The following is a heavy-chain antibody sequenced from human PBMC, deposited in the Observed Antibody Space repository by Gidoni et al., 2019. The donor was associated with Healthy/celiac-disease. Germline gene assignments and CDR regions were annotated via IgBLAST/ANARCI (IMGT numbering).Heavy chain of an antibody. CDR2: ISGSGGST. CDR3: GKADYYDSSGYYAFDY. J-gene: IGHJ4*02. Sequence: EVQLLESGGGLVQPGGSLRLACAASGFTLSSYAMSGVRQAPGKGLGLVSAISGSGGSTYYSDSVKGRFTISRDNSKNTLYLQMNSLRAEDTAVYYFGKADYYDSSGYYAFDYWGQGTLVTVSS. V-gene: IGHV3-23*01. D-gene: IGHD3-22*01. CDR1: GFTLSSYA.